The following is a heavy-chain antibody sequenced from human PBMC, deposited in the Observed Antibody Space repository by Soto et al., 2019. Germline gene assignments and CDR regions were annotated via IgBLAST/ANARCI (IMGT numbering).Heavy chain of an antibody. Sequence: EVQLVQSGAEVKKPGESLKISCKGSGYSFTSYWIGWVRQMPGKGLEWMGIIYPGDSDTRYSPSFQGQVTISADKSISTAYLQWSSLKASDTAMYYCARQGWPAGELVVPAPPGEDYYYMDVWGKGTTVTVSS. CDR2: IYPGDSDT. D-gene: IGHD2-2*01. V-gene: IGHV5-51*01. CDR3: ARQGWPAGELVVPAPPGEDYYYMDV. J-gene: IGHJ6*03. CDR1: GYSFTSYW.